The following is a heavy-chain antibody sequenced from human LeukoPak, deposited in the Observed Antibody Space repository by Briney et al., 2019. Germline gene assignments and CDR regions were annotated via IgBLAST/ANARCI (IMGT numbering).Heavy chain of an antibody. D-gene: IGHD3-10*01. CDR1: GYSISSGCY. V-gene: IGHV4-38-2*01. Sequence: SETLSLTCAVSGYSISSGCYWGWIRQPPGKGLEWIGSIYHSGSTYYNPSLKSRVTISVDTSKNQFSLKLSSVTAADTVVYYCARLLEGVGAFDIWGQGTMVTVPS. CDR3: ARLLEGVGAFDI. CDR2: IYHSGST. J-gene: IGHJ3*02.